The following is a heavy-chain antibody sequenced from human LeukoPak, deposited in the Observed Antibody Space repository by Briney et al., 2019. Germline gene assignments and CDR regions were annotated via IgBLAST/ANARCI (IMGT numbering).Heavy chain of an antibody. J-gene: IGHJ5*02. Sequence: PSETLSLTCTLSGGSISNLYWSWIRLPPGKGLEWIGCIYYNGDTNYNPSLKSRVTISLDTSKNQFSLKLSSVTAADTAVYYCAREAYYGAGSNWFDPWGQGTLVTVSS. CDR2: IYYNGDT. CDR1: GGSISNLY. CDR3: AREAYYGAGSNWFDP. V-gene: IGHV4-59*11. D-gene: IGHD3-10*01.